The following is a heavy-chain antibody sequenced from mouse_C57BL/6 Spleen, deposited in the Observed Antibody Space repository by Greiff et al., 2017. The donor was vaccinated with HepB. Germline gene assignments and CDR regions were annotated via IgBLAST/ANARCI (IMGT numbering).Heavy chain of an antibody. V-gene: IGHV1-82*01. CDR2: IYPGDGDT. D-gene: IGHD1-1*01. J-gene: IGHJ2*01. Sequence: VQLQQSGPELVKPGASVKISCKASGYAFSSSWMNWVKQRPGKGLEWIGRIYPGDGDTNYNGKFKGKATLTVDKSSSTAYMQLSSLTSEDSAVYFCARSITPVVNYWGQGTTLTVSS. CDR3: ARSITPVVNY. CDR1: GYAFSSSW.